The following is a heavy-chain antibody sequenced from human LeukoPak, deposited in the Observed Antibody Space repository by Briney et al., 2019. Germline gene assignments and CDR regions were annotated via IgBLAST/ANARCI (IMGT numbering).Heavy chain of an antibody. V-gene: IGHV3-23*01. CDR3: AKCAGTGYNFDY. CDR2: ISGSGGST. CDR1: GFTFSSYA. Sequence: GGSLRLACAASGFTFSSYAMSGVRQAPGEGLEWVSAISGSGGSTYYADSVKGRFTISRDNSKNTLFLQMNSLRAEDTAVYYCAKCAGTGYNFDYWGQGTLVTVSS. D-gene: IGHD3/OR15-3a*01. J-gene: IGHJ4*02.